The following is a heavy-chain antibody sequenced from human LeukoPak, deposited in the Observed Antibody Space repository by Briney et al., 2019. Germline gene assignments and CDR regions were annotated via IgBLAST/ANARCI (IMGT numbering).Heavy chain of an antibody. D-gene: IGHD5-18*01. CDR2: IYYSGST. V-gene: IGHV4-30-4*01. CDR3: ARVFREIQLWSQFDY. J-gene: IGHJ4*02. CDR1: GGSISSGDYY. Sequence: SETLSLTCTVSGGSISSGDYYWSWIRQPPGKGLEWIGYIYYSGSTYYNPSLKSRVTISVDTSKNQFSLKLSSVTAADTAVYYCARVFREIQLWSQFDYWGQGTLVTVSS.